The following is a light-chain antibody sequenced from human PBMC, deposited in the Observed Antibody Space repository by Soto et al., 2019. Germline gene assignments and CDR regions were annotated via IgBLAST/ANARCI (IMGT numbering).Light chain of an antibody. Sequence: IQITHSPSSLSGSVGDRVTITCLASQSISNYLNWYQQKPGKAPKLLIYTTSSLQSGVPSRFSGSGSGTDFTLTISSLQPEDFATYYCQQSDSTPITFGQGTRLEIK. V-gene: IGKV1-39*01. J-gene: IGKJ5*01. CDR2: TTS. CDR1: QSISNY. CDR3: QQSDSTPIT.